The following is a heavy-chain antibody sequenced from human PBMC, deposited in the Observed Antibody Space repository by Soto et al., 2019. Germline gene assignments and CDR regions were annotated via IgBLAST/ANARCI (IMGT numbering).Heavy chain of an antibody. CDR3: AKNNRWLGEYTFGY. Sequence: EVQLLESGGGLVQPGGSLRLSCAASGFTFSSYAMSWVRQAPGKGLEWVSAISGSGGSTYYADSVKGRFTISRDNSKKKLYMKMNSLRAEDKDVYYCAKNNRWLGEYTFGYWGQGTLVTVSS. CDR2: ISGSGGST. V-gene: IGHV3-23*01. D-gene: IGHD3-10*01. CDR1: GFTFSSYA. J-gene: IGHJ4*02.